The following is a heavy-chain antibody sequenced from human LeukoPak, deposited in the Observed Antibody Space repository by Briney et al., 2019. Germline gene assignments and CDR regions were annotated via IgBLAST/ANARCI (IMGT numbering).Heavy chain of an antibody. Sequence: GASVKVSCKASGYTFTSYAMHWVRQAPGQRLEWMGWINAGNGNTKYSQKFQGRVTITRDTSAGTAYMELSSLRSEDTAVYYCARLAYCSGGSCYSKGVNHWGQGTLVTVSS. D-gene: IGHD2-15*01. CDR1: GYTFTSYA. V-gene: IGHV1-3*01. CDR3: ARLAYCSGGSCYSKGVNH. CDR2: INAGNGNT. J-gene: IGHJ5*02.